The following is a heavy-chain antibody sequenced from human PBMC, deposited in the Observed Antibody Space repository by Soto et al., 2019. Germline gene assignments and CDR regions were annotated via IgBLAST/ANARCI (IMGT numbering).Heavy chain of an antibody. Sequence: QVQLVQSGAEVKKPGASVKVYCNPSGYAFTSYTMHWVRQAPGQGLEWMGWINADNGDSKYSQKFQGRVTITRDTSASIAYMELSSRRSEDTAVYYCARDTGSGLRVEPGIFEYWGQGTLVTVSS. J-gene: IGHJ4*02. CDR3: ARDTGSGLRVEPGIFEY. CDR2: INADNGDS. V-gene: IGHV1-3*01. D-gene: IGHD3-10*01. CDR1: GYAFTSYT.